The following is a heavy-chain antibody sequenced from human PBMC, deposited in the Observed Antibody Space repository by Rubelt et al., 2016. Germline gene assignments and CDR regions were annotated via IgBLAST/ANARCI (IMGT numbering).Heavy chain of an antibody. CDR2: INHSGET. J-gene: IGHJ4*02. V-gene: IGHV4-34*01. D-gene: IGHD2-15*01. CDR3: ARGPSRYSNY. Sequence: QVQVQQWGAGLLKPSETLSLTCAVYGGSFRGYYWSWIRQPPGKGLEWIGEINHSGETNYNPSLKSRVTISLDTSKNQFSLRLSSVAAADTAVYYCARGPSRYSNYWGQGTLVTVSS. CDR1: GGSFRGYY.